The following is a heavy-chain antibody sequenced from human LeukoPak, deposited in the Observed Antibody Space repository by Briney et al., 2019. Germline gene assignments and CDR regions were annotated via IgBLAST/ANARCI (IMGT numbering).Heavy chain of an antibody. CDR3: GRVVLGYRSGGSCYQGLGWFDP. V-gene: IGHV4-59*01. J-gene: IGHJ5*02. CDR1: GGSISSYY. D-gene: IGHD2-15*01. Sequence: TSETLSLTCTVSGGSISSYYWSWIRQPPGKGLKWIGYIYYSGSTNYNPSLKSRVTISVDTSKNQFSLKLSSVTAADTAVYYCGRVVLGYRSGGSCYQGLGWFDPWGQGTLVTVSS. CDR2: IYYSGST.